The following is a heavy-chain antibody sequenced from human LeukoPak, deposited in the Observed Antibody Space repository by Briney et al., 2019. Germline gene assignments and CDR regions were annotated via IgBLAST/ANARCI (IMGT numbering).Heavy chain of an antibody. CDR1: LGSLSTYY. CDR3: ARDKGYCSSTSCYSVGWFDL. V-gene: IGHV4-59*12. CDR2: IYYNGST. Sequence: SETLSLTCAVSLGSLSTYYWSWIRQPPGKGLEWIGYIYYNGSTNYSPALNNRVTMSVDTAKNQFALRLNSVTAADTAVYYCARDKGYCSSTSCYSVGWFDLWGQGTLVTVSS. J-gene: IGHJ5*02. D-gene: IGHD2-2*01.